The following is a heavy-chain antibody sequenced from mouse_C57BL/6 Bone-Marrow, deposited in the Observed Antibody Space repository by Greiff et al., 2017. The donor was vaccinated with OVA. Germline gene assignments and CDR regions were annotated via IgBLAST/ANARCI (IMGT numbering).Heavy chain of an antibody. CDR2: IYPGGGYT. CDR3: ARSRGCWLYARDY. CDR1: GYTFTSYW. J-gene: IGHJ4*01. V-gene: IGHV1-63*01. Sequence: QVQLQQPGAELVMPGASVKLSCKASGYTFTSYWMHWVKQRPGHGLEWIGDIYPGGGYTHYNEKFKGKATLTADKSSSTAYMQVSSRTSEDSASYYCARSRGCWLYARDYWGQGTSVTVSS.